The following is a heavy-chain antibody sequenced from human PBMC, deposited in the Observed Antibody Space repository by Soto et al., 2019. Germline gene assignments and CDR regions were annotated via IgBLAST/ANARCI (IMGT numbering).Heavy chain of an antibody. CDR3: ARVHPFGGDYYSGMDV. CDR2: IYTSGST. J-gene: IGHJ6*02. V-gene: IGHV4-4*07. Sequence: PSETLSLTCTVSGGSISSYYWSWIRQPAGKGLEWIGRIYTSGSTNYNPSLKSRVTMSVDTSKNQFSLKLSSVTAADTAVYYCARVHPFGGDYYSGMDVWGQGTTVPVSS. CDR1: GGSISSYY. D-gene: IGHD3-3*01.